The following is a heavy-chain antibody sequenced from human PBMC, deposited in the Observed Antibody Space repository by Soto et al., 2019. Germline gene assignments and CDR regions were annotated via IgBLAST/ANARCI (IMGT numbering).Heavy chain of an antibody. D-gene: IGHD6-6*01. Sequence: PSETLSLTCTVSGGSISSYCWSWIRQPPGKGLEWIGYIYYSGSTNYNPSLKSRVTISVDTSKNQFSLKLSSVTAADTAVYYCARETLEYSSSGAKNYGMDVWGQGTTVTVSS. CDR2: IYYSGST. CDR3: ARETLEYSSSGAKNYGMDV. J-gene: IGHJ6*02. V-gene: IGHV4-59*01. CDR1: GGSISSYC.